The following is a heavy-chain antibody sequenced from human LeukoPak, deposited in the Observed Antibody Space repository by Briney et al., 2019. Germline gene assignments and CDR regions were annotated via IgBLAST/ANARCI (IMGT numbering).Heavy chain of an antibody. CDR3: ARDRQRTSSSWGEYFQH. Sequence: GGSLRLSCAASGFTFSSYGMHWVRQAPGKGLEWVAVISYDGSNKYYADSVKGRFTISRDNSKNTLYLQMNSLRAEDTAVYYCARDRQRTSSSWGEYFQHWGQGTLVTVSS. V-gene: IGHV3-30*03. J-gene: IGHJ1*01. CDR2: ISYDGSNK. D-gene: IGHD6-13*01. CDR1: GFTFSSYG.